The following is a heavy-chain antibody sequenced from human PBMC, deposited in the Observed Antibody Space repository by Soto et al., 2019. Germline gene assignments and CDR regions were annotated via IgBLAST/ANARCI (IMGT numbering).Heavy chain of an antibody. CDR2: IYYSGST. J-gene: IGHJ4*02. V-gene: IGHV4-39*01. CDR1: GCSISSSTYY. CDR3: ARPYSSGWYHPFDY. Sequence: SETLSLTCPFSGCSISSSTYYWGWIRQPPGKGLEWIGSIYYSGSTYYNPSLKSRVTISVDTSKNQFSLTLTSVTAADTAVYYCARPYSSGWYHPFDYWGQGTLVTVSS. D-gene: IGHD6-19*01.